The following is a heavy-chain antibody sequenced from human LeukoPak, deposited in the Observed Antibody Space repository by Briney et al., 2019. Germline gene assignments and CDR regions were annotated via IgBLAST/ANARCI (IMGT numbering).Heavy chain of an antibody. CDR1: GGSVSSYY. Sequence: SETLSLTCTVSGGSVSSYYWSWIRQPPGKGLEWIGYIYYSGSTNYNPSLKSRVTISVDTSKNQFSLKLSSVTAADTAVYYCARGGSSSFWFDPWGQGTLVTVSS. CDR3: ARGGSSSFWFDP. D-gene: IGHD6-6*01. CDR2: IYYSGST. V-gene: IGHV4-59*02. J-gene: IGHJ5*02.